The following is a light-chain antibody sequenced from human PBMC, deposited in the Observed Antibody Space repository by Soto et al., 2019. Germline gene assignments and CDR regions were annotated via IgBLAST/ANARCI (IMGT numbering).Light chain of an antibody. CDR1: QSISSY. J-gene: IGKJ2*01. CDR2: AAS. V-gene: IGKV1-39*01. CDR3: QQSYSTPLDS. Sequence: DIRMTQSPSSLSASVGDRVTITCRASQSISSYLNWYQQKPGKAPKLLIYAASSLQSGVPSRFSGSGSVTDFTLTISSLQPEDFATYYCQQSYSTPLDSFGQGTKLEIK.